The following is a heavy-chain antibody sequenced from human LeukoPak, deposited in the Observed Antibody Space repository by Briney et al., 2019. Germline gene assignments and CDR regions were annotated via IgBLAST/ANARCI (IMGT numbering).Heavy chain of an antibody. CDR3: AKESESYDSSGSTFHY. V-gene: IGHV3-30*02. D-gene: IGHD3-22*01. CDR2: IRYDGSNK. J-gene: IGHJ4*02. CDR1: GFTFSSYG. Sequence: GGSLRLSCAASGFTFSSYGMHWVRQAPGKGLEWVAFIRYDGSNKYYADSVKGRFTISRDDSKNTLYLQMNSLRAEDTAVYYCAKESESYDSSGSTFHYWGQGALVTVSS.